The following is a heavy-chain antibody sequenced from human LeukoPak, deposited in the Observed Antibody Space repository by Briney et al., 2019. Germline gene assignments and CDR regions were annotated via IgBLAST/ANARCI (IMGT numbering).Heavy chain of an antibody. J-gene: IGHJ3*02. V-gene: IGHV4-39*07. CDR2: IYYSGST. CDR3: ARWTYYFDAFDI. Sequence: SETLSLTCTVSGGSISSSSYYWGWIRQPPGKGLEWIGSIYYSGSTYYNPSLKSRVTISVDTSKNQFSLKLSSVTAADTAVYYCARWTYYFDAFDIWGQGTMVTVSS. CDR1: GGSISSSSYY. D-gene: IGHD3-10*01.